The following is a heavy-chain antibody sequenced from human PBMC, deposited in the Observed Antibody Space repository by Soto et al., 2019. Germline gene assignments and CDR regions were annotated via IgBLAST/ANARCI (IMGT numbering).Heavy chain of an antibody. CDR2: IKSKTDGGTT. Sequence: GGSLRLSCAASGFTFSNAWMNWVRKAPGKGLEWVGRIKSKTDGGTTDYAAPVKGRFTISRDDSKNTLYLQMNSLKTEDTAVYYCAKEQLERLFGLDYWGQGALVTVSS. CDR1: GFTFSNAW. V-gene: IGHV3-15*07. J-gene: IGHJ4*02. D-gene: IGHD1-1*01. CDR3: AKEQLERLFGLDY.